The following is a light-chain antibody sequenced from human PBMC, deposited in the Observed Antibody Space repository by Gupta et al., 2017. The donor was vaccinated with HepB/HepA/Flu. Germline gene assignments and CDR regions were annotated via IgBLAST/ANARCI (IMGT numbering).Light chain of an antibody. CDR2: DAS. CDR3: QHEDNLPIT. J-gene: IGKJ4*01. Sequence: DIQMTQSPSSLSASVGDRVTITCQASQDISNYLNWYQQKPGKAPKLLIYDASKVEKGVPSRFSGSGSGTDFTFTISSRQPEDFAKYYCQHEDNLPITFGRGTKVDIK. CDR1: QDISNY. V-gene: IGKV1-33*01.